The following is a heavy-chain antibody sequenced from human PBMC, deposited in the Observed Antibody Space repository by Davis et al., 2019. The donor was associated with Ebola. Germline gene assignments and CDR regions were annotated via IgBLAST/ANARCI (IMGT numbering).Heavy chain of an antibody. Sequence: GESLKISCAASGFTFKSYAMNWVRQVPGKGLEWLSYISAGSATIYYADSAAGRFTISRDNADHSLFLQMNSLRDEDTAVYFCGRGTVTVDYWGRGTLVTVSS. D-gene: IGHD2-21*02. CDR2: ISAGSATI. J-gene: IGHJ4*02. CDR3: GRGTVTVDY. CDR1: GFTFKSYA. V-gene: IGHV3-48*02.